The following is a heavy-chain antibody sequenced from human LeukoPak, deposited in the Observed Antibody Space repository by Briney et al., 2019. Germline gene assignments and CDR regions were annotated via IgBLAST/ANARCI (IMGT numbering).Heavy chain of an antibody. CDR3: ARAGSSWSFDY. CDR1: GDSVSSYY. V-gene: IGHV4-59*02. Sequence: SETLSLTCTVSGDSVSSYYWSWIRQPPGKGLEWIAYIYYTGNINYNPSLKSRVTISVDTSKNQFSLNLTSVTAADTAVYYCARAGSSWSFDYWGQGTLVTVSS. J-gene: IGHJ4*02. CDR2: IYYTGNI. D-gene: IGHD6-13*01.